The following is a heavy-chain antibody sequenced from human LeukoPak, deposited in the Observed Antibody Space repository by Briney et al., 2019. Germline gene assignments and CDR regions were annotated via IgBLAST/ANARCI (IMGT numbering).Heavy chain of an antibody. CDR3: AKDAQRGFDYSNSLDY. CDR1: GFTFSHYG. J-gene: IGHJ4*02. V-gene: IGHV3-33*06. CDR2: IWHDGSNK. D-gene: IGHD4-11*01. Sequence: PGGSLRLSCAASGFTFSHYGMHWVRQAPGKGLDWVAVIWHDGSNKYYTDSVKGRFSISRDNSRNTQYLEMNSLRVEDTAVYYCAKDAQRGFDYSNSLDYWGQGTLVTVSS.